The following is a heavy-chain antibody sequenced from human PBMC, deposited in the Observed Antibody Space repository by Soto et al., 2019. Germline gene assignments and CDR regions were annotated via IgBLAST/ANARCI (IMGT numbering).Heavy chain of an antibody. CDR3: ARRGPGTYFDY. Sequence: GRSLRIACSAYGRPLSSCAMSWVRQAPGKGLEWVSAISGSGGSTYYADSVKGRFTISRDNSKNTLYLQMNSLRAEDTAVYYCARRGPGTYFDYWGQGT. V-gene: IGHV3-23*01. CDR2: ISGSGGST. CDR1: GRPLSSCA. J-gene: IGHJ4*02. D-gene: IGHD6-13*01.